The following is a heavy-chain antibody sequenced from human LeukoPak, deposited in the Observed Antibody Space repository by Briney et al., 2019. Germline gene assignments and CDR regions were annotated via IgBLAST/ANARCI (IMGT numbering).Heavy chain of an antibody. Sequence: PSETLSLTCTVSGGSISSYYWSWIRQPPGKGLEWIGYIYYSGSTNYNPSLKSRVTISVDTSKNQFSLKLSSVTAADTAVYYCARRGGGRVGSGSYWYFDCWGQGTLVTVSS. CDR3: ARRGGGRVGSGSYWYFDC. CDR1: GGSISSYY. D-gene: IGHD3-10*01. V-gene: IGHV4-59*08. CDR2: IYYSGST. J-gene: IGHJ4*02.